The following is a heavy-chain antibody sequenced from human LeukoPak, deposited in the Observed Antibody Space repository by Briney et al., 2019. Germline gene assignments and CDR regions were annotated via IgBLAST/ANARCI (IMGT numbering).Heavy chain of an antibody. CDR1: GFTFSSYG. D-gene: IGHD6-13*01. CDR3: ARDRGIAAAGPLDY. Sequence: GGSLRLSCAASGFTFSSYGMHWVRQAPGKGLEWVAVIWYDGSNKYYADSVKGRFTIPRDNSKNTLYLQMNSLRAEDTAVYYCARDRGIAAAGPLDYWGQGTLVTASS. J-gene: IGHJ4*02. V-gene: IGHV3-33*01. CDR2: IWYDGSNK.